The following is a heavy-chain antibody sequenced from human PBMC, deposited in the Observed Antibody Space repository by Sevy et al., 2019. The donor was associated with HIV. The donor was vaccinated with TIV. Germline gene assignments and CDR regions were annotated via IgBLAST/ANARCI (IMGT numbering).Heavy chain of an antibody. V-gene: IGHV3-23*01. D-gene: IGHD2-8*01. Sequence: GGSLRLSCAASGFTFSKYSMSWVLQPPGKGLEWVSTLSFGCGEINYADSVKGRFTISRDNSKGSVYLQMNNLRPEDTAVYYCAREGCTKPHDYWGQGTLVTVSS. J-gene: IGHJ4*02. CDR2: LSFGCGEI. CDR1: GFTFSKYS. CDR3: AREGCTKPHDY.